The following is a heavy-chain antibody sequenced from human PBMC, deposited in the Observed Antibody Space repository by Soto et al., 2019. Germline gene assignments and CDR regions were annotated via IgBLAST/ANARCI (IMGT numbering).Heavy chain of an antibody. V-gene: IGHV4-59*01. Sequence: PSETLSLTCTVSGGSISSYYWIWIRQPPGKGLEWIGYIYYSGSTNYNPSLKSRVTISVDTSKNQFSLKLSSVTAADTAVYYCARRYGGNFDYWGQGTLVTVSS. D-gene: IGHD3-16*01. J-gene: IGHJ4*02. CDR3: ARRYGGNFDY. CDR2: IYYSGST. CDR1: GGSISSYY.